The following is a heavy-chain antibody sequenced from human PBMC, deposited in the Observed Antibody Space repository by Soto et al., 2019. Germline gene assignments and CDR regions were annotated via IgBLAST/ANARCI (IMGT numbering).Heavy chain of an antibody. V-gene: IGHV4-4*02. J-gene: IGHJ6*02. CDR1: GGSISSSNW. Sequence: SETLSLTCAVSGGSISSSNWWSWVRQPPGKGLEWIGEIYHSGSTNYNPSLKSRVTISVDKSKNQFSLKLSSVTAADTAVYYCARPYDFWSGPLGMDVWGQGTTVTVS. D-gene: IGHD3-3*01. CDR3: ARPYDFWSGPLGMDV. CDR2: IYHSGST.